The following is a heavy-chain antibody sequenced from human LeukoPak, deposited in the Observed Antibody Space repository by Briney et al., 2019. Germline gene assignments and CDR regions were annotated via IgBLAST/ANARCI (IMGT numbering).Heavy chain of an antibody. CDR3: ARVQGYCSTTSCYPHY. J-gene: IGHJ4*02. D-gene: IGHD2-2*01. CDR2: INTNTGNP. Sequence: ASVKVSCMASGYTLTNYALNWVRPAPGQGLEWMGWINTNTGNPTYAQGFTGRFVFSLDTSVNTAYLQISSLKAEDTAIYYCARVQGYCSTTSCYPHYWGQGTLVTVSS. CDR1: GYTLTNYA. V-gene: IGHV7-4-1*02.